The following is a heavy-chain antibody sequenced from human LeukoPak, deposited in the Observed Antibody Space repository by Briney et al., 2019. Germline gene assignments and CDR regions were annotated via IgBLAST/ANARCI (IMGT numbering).Heavy chain of an antibody. CDR1: GYTFTSYA. Sequence: ASVKVSCKASGYTFTSYAMNWVRQAPGQGLEWMGWINTNTGNPTYARGFTGRFVFSLDTSVSTAYLQICSLKAEDTAVYYCARVLDDYSNYRLDPWGQGTLVTVSS. CDR2: INTNTGNP. D-gene: IGHD4-11*01. CDR3: ARVLDDYSNYRLDP. V-gene: IGHV7-4-1*01. J-gene: IGHJ5*02.